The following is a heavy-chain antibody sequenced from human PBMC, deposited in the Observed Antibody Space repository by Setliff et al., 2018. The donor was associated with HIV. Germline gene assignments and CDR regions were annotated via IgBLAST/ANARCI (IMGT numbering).Heavy chain of an antibody. V-gene: IGHV4-59*03. Sequence: SETLSLTCSVSGVSISSYYWSWIRHSPGKGLEWIGIIFPGGATNYNPSLKSRVTISTDTSKNQFSLNLRSVTAADTAVYFCAKSSPSIGYISDHWGQGTLVTVSS. D-gene: IGHD5-12*01. CDR1: GVSISSYY. CDR3: AKSSPSIGYISDH. J-gene: IGHJ4*02. CDR2: IFPGGAT.